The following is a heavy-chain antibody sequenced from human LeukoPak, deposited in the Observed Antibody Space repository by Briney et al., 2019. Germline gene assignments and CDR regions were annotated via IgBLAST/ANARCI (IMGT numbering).Heavy chain of an antibody. V-gene: IGHV4-34*01. J-gene: IGHJ6*03. CDR2: INHSGST. CDR1: GGPFSGYY. D-gene: IGHD2-21*01. CDR3: ARGLSYRGTDMDV. Sequence: SETLSLTCAVYGGPFSGYYWSWIRQPPGKGLEWIGEINHSGSTNYNPSLKSRVTISVDTSKNQFSLKLSSVTAADTAVYYCARGLSYRGTDMDVWGKGTTVTVSS.